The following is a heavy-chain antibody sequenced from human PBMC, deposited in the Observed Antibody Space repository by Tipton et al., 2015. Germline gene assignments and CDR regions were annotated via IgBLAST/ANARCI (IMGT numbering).Heavy chain of an antibody. CDR3: ARDANYYVADY. J-gene: IGHJ4*02. CDR2: IMKDGSIK. D-gene: IGHD3-10*02. V-gene: IGHV3-7*01. Sequence: GSLRLSCEVSGFTFSSYWMGWARQAPGKGLEWVANIMKDGSIKQYADSVRGRFTISRDNTRNSLYLQMNSLRADDTAVYFCARDANYYVADYWGQGTLVTVSS. CDR1: GFTFSSYW.